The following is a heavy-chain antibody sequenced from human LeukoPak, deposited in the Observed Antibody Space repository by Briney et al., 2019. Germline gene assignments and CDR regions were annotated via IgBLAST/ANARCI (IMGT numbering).Heavy chain of an antibody. D-gene: IGHD3-9*01. Sequence: GRSLRLSCAASGFTFDDYAMHWVRQAPGKGLEWVSGISWNSGSIGYADSVKGRFTISRDNAKNSLYLQMNSLRAEDTALYYCAKDIYRRVDDILTGYYNIGAFDIWGQGTMVTVSS. V-gene: IGHV3-9*01. J-gene: IGHJ3*02. CDR3: AKDIYRRVDDILTGYYNIGAFDI. CDR1: GFTFDDYA. CDR2: ISWNSGSI.